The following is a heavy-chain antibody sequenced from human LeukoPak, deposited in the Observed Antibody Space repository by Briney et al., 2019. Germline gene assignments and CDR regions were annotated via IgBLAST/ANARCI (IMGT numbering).Heavy chain of an antibody. CDR1: GFTFSDYY. V-gene: IGHV3-11*04. J-gene: IGHJ5*02. D-gene: IGHD6-19*01. CDR2: ISSSGSII. CDR3: AAGYSSGWPRWFDP. Sequence: GGSLRLSCAASGFTFSDYYMSWIRQAPGKGLEWVSYISSSGSIIYYADSVKGRFTISRDNAKKSLYLQMNSLRAEDTAVYYCAAGYSSGWPRWFDPWGQGTLVTASS.